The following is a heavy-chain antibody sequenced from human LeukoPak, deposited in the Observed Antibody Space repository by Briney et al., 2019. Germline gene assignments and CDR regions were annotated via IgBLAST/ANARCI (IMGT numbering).Heavy chain of an antibody. D-gene: IGHD1-1*01. CDR1: GGSISSGSYY. CDR3: ARASVQLEQSGLFAPYYYYHMDV. Sequence: SETLSLTCTVSGGSISSGSYYWSWIRQPAGKGLEWIVRIYTSGSTNYNPSLKSRVTISVDTSKNQFSLKLSSVTAADTAVYYCARASVQLEQSGLFAPYYYYHMDVWGKGTTVTISS. J-gene: IGHJ6*03. CDR2: IYTSGST. V-gene: IGHV4-61*02.